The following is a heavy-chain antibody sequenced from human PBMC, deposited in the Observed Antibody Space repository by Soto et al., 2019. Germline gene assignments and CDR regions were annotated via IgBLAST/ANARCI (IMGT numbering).Heavy chain of an antibody. CDR1: GGSISSYY. Sequence: SETLSLTCTVSGGSISSYYWSWIRQPPGKGLEWIGYIYYSGSTNYNPSLKSRVTISVDTSKNQFSLKLSSVTAADTAVYYCARVPAESDTAMVTWGRWFDPWGQGTLVTVSS. D-gene: IGHD5-18*01. CDR3: ARVPAESDTAMVTWGRWFDP. CDR2: IYYSGST. V-gene: IGHV4-59*01. J-gene: IGHJ5*02.